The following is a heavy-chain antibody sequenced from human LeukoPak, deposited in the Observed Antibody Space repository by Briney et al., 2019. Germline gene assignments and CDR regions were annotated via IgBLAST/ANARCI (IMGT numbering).Heavy chain of an antibody. J-gene: IGHJ4*02. Sequence: GGSLRLSCAASGFTFTNYWMSWVRQAPGKGLEWVANIKQDGSDKHYVDSVKGRFTISRDNAKNSLYLQMNSLRAEDTAVYYCARDTAGADYWGQGTLVTVSS. CDR2: IKQDGSDK. CDR3: ARDTAGADY. V-gene: IGHV3-7*03. CDR1: GFTFTNYW. D-gene: IGHD1-26*01.